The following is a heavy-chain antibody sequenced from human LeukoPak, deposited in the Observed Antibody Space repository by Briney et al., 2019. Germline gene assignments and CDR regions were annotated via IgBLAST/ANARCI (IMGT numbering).Heavy chain of an antibody. CDR1: GYTFTGYY. CDR3: ARSRFERGHFDY. CDR2: INPSGDTT. J-gene: IGHJ4*02. Sequence: EASVTVSCKASGYTFTGYYMHWVRQAPGQGLEWMGIINPSGDTTTNTQKFQGRVTMTRDTSTSTVYMELSPLRSEDTAVYYCARSRFERGHFDYWGQGTLVTVSS. D-gene: IGHD3-16*01. V-gene: IGHV1-46*01.